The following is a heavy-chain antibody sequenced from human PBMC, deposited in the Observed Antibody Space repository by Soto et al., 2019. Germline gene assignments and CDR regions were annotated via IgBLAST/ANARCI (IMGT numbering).Heavy chain of an antibody. D-gene: IGHD5-12*01. CDR2: TYFRSKWYN. J-gene: IGHJ5*02. CDR3: AKGDNLGPKTGYAFDP. V-gene: IGHV6-1*01. Sequence: QTLSLTCAISGDSVSSNTASWNWIRQSPSRGLEWLGRTYFRSKWYNDYAVSVKSRIIINPDTSNNQFSLQLNSVTPEDPDVYFCAKGDNLGPKTGYAFDPWGQGIMVTVSS. CDR1: GDSVSSNTAS.